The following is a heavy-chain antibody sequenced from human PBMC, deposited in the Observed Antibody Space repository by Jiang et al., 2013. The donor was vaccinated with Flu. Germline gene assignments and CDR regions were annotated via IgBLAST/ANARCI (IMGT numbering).Heavy chain of an antibody. CDR1: GGTFSGFA. D-gene: IGHD3-16*01. J-gene: IGHJ6*02. CDR3: ARGGWGAAGVGSHYFYSMDV. Sequence: GAEVKKPGSSVKVSCKASGGTFSGFAVSWVRQGPGHGLEWMGGIIPMFNTPNYAPKFQGRVTFMVDESTSTAYMELSSLKSGDTAVYYCARGGWGAAGVGSHYFYSMDVWGQGTTVIVSS. CDR2: IIPMFNTP. V-gene: IGHV1-69*01.